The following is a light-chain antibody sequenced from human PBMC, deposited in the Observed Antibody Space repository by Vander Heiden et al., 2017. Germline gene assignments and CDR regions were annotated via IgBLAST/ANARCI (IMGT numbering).Light chain of an antibody. CDR2: CAS. J-gene: IGKJ3*01. V-gene: IGKV4-1*01. CDR3: QQYYNNPPT. CDR1: QSVLYSSKNKDF. Sequence: DIVMTQYPDSLDESLGERTTINCKSSQSVLYSSKNKDFLAWYQQRRGQPPRLLIYCASTRESGVPDRFSGSGSGTDFTLTISSLQAEDVASYYCQQYYNNPPTFVGGTTLDIK.